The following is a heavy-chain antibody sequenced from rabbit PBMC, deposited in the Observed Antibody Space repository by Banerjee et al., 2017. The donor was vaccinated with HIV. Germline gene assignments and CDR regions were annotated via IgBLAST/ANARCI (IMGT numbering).Heavy chain of an antibody. CDR2: IHTGSGST. CDR1: GFSFSSSYY. CDR3: ARYHAYDYAAYAFNL. V-gene: IGHV1S40*01. J-gene: IGHJ4*01. D-gene: IGHD6-1*01. Sequence: QSLEESGGDLVKPGASLTLTCTASGFSFSSSYYMSWVRQAPGKGLEWIGYIHTGSGSTGYASWAKGRFTISKTSSTTVTLQMTSLTAADTATYFCARYHAYDYAAYAFNLRGPGTLVTVS.